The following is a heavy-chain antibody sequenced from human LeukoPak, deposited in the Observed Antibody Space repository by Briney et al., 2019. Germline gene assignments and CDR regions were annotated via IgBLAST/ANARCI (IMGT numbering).Heavy chain of an antibody. D-gene: IGHD2-15*01. CDR2: INSDGSWT. Sequence: PGGSLRLSCAASGNYWMHWVRQVPGKGLVWVSHINSDGSWTSYADSVKGRFTISRDNSKNTLYLQMNSLRAEDTAVYYCAKLGSGAHVDYWGQGTLVTVSS. V-gene: IGHV3-74*01. CDR1: GNYW. J-gene: IGHJ4*02. CDR3: AKLGSGAHVDY.